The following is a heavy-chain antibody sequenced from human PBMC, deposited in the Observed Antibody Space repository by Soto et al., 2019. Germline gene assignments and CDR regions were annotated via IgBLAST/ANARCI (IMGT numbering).Heavy chain of an antibody. CDR3: ARGGYYDPSGSRNYHYYGMNV. D-gene: IGHD3-22*01. J-gene: IGHJ6*02. V-gene: IGHV1-18*01. CDR1: GYTFTSYG. Sequence: QVQLVQSGAEVKKPGASVKVSCKASGYTFTSYGINWVRQAPGQGLEWLGWISAYDGYTTYAQILQGRVFMTTDTSTKPAYMELRSLRSDDTATYFCARGGYYDPSGSRNYHYYGMNVWGQGTTVTVSS. CDR2: ISAYDGYT.